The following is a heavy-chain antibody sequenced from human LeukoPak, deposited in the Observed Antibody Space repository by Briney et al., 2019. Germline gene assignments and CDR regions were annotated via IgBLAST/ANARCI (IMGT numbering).Heavy chain of an antibody. CDR1: GFTFSTYG. D-gene: IGHD1-1*01. V-gene: IGHV3-30*03. Sequence: PGRSLRLSCAASGFTFSTYGMHWVRQAPGKGLERVAVISYDGSNKFYADSVKGRFTISRDNSKNTLYLQMNSLRAEDTAVYYCARGGNPDYYFDYWGQGTLVTVSS. CDR3: ARGGNPDYYFDY. CDR2: ISYDGSNK. J-gene: IGHJ4*02.